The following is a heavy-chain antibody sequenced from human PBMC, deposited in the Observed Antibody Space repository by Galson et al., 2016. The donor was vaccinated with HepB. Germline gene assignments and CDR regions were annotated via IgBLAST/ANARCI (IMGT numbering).Heavy chain of an antibody. J-gene: IGHJ4*02. CDR2: ISYDGSNK. CDR3: AREGRGAYSNTIDS. V-gene: IGHV3-30*03. CDR1: GFTFSSYG. D-gene: IGHD3-16*01. Sequence: SLRLSCAASGFTFSSYGMHWVRQAPGKGLEWVAVISYDGSNKAYADSVKGRFTISRDNSKNTLYLQMNSLSAEDTAVYYCAREGRGAYSNTIDSWGQGTLVTVSS.